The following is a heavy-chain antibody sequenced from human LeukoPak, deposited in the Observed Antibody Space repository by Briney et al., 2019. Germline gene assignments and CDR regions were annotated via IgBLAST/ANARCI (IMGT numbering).Heavy chain of an antibody. CDR3: ARLDYYDSSGYRGDY. CDR1: GYSISSGYY. CDR2: IYHSGST. V-gene: IGHV4-38-2*01. J-gene: IGHJ4*02. Sequence: PSETLSLTCAVSGYSISSGYYWGWIRQPPGKGLEWIGSIYHSGSTYYNPSLKSRVTISVDTSKNQLSLKLSSVTAADTAVYYCARLDYYDSSGYRGDYWGQGTLVTVSS. D-gene: IGHD3-22*01.